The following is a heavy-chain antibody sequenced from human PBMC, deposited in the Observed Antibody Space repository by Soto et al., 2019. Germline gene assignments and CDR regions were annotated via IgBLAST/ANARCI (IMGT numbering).Heavy chain of an antibody. CDR1: GFTVSSNY. CDR2: IYSGGST. V-gene: IGHV3-53*01. CDR3: ARDSRSFTIFGVVRDYGMDV. Sequence: GGSLRLSCAASGFTVSSNYMSWVRQAPGKGLEWVSVIYSGGSTYYADSVKGRFTISRDNSKNTLYLQMNSLRAEDTAVYYCARDSRSFTIFGVVRDYGMDVWGQGTTVTVS. D-gene: IGHD3-3*01. J-gene: IGHJ6*02.